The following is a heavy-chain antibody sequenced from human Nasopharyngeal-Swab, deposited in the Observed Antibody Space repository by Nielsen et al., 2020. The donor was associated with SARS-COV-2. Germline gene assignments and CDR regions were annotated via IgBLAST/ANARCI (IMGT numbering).Heavy chain of an antibody. Sequence: GSLRLSCAVYGGSFSGYYWSWIRQPPGKGLEWIGEINHSGSTNYNPSLKSRVTISVDTSKNQFSLKLSSVTAADTAVYYCARQGDGYSYGYSSPNFDYWGQGTLVTVSS. D-gene: IGHD5-18*01. CDR3: ARQGDGYSYGYSSPNFDY. J-gene: IGHJ4*02. CDR1: GGSFSGYY. V-gene: IGHV4-34*01. CDR2: INHSGST.